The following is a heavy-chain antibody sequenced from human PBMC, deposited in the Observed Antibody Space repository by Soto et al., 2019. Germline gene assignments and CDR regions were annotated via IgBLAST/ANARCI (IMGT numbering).Heavy chain of an antibody. CDR3: ATMGTPVTGLYYFDY. CDR2: ISYSGTT. D-gene: IGHD4-17*01. J-gene: IGHJ4*02. CDR1: GGSISSGNYY. V-gene: IGHV4-30-4*01. Sequence: PSETLSLTCTVSGGSISSGNYYWSWIRQPPGKGLEWIGFISYSGTTHYSASLRSRVSISVDTSKNQFSLDLSSVTAADTAVYYFATMGTPVTGLYYFDYWGQGTLVTVSS.